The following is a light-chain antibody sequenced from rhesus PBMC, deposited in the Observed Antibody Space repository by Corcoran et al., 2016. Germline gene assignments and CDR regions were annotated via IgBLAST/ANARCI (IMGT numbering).Light chain of an antibody. V-gene: IGKV1-33*02. J-gene: IGKJ2*01. CDR3: QQHNSNPCS. CDR1: QGISNW. CDR2: AAS. Sequence: DIQMTQSPSSLSASVGDRVTITCQASQGISNWLAWYQQKPGKAPKLLNDAASSLQSGVPSRFSGSGTGTEFPLTISSLQPEDFATYYCQQHNSNPCSFGQGTKVEIK.